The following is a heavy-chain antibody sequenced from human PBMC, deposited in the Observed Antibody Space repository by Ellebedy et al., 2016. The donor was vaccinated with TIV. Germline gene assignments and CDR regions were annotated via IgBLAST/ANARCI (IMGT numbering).Heavy chain of an antibody. CDR3: GRKYHSGWYDY. J-gene: IGHJ4*02. D-gene: IGHD6-19*01. Sequence: SETLSLTXTVSGGSIIISNYYWGWVRQPPGEGLEWVGSIYHSGSTYYNPSLKSRVTISVDTSKNQFSLKLSSVTAADTAVYFCGRKYHSGWYDYWGQGTLVTVSS. CDR2: IYHSGST. CDR1: GGSIIISNYY. V-gene: IGHV4-39*01.